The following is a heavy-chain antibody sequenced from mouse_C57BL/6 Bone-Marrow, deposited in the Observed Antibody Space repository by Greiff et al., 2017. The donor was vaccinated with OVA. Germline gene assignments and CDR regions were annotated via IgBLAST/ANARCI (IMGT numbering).Heavy chain of an antibody. CDR3: AREITTVVKAY. CDR2: IHPNSGST. V-gene: IGHV1-64*01. J-gene: IGHJ3*01. CDR1: GYTFTSYW. D-gene: IGHD1-1*01. Sequence: QVQLQQSGAELVKPGASVKLSCKASGYTFTSYWMNWVKQRPGKGLEWIGMIHPNSGSTNYNEKFKSKATLTVDKSSSTAYMQLSSLTSEDSAVYYGAREITTVVKAYWGQGTLVTVSA.